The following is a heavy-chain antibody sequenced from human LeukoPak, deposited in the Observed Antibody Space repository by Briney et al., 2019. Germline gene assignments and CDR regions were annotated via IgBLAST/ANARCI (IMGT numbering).Heavy chain of an antibody. Sequence: GGSLRLSCAASGFTFSSYNMNWVRQAPGKGLEYVSAISRNGGSTYYAKSVKGRCTISRDNSKNTLYLQMGSLRAEDMAVYYCARDLGANDYGDDSPFGYWGQGTLVTVSS. CDR1: GFTFSSYN. D-gene: IGHD4-17*01. J-gene: IGHJ4*02. CDR2: ISRNGGST. CDR3: ARDLGANDYGDDSPFGY. V-gene: IGHV3-64*01.